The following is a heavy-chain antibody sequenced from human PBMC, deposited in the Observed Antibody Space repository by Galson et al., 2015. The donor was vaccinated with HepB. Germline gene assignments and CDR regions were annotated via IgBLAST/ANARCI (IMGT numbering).Heavy chain of an antibody. CDR3: ARVGGLGRFKTAKYFDY. CDR2: INPSGGST. D-gene: IGHD3-16*01. CDR1: GYTFTSYY. J-gene: IGHJ4*02. Sequence: SVKVSCKASGYTFTSYYMHWVRQAPGQGLEWMGIINPSGGSTSYAQKFQGRVTMTRDTSTSTVYMELSSLRSEDTAVYYCARVGGLGRFKTAKYFDYWGQGTLVTVSS. V-gene: IGHV1-46*01.